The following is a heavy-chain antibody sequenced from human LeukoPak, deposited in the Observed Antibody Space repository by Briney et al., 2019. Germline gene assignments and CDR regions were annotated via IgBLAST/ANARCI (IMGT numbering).Heavy chain of an antibody. J-gene: IGHJ6*03. CDR1: GGTFISYA. D-gene: IGHD3-9*01. Sequence: GASVKVSFKASGGTFISYAISWVRQAHGQGLEWMGGIIPIFGTANYAQKFQGRVTITTDESTSTAYMGLSSLRSEDTAVYYCARETFYNDILTGSKGRDYYMDVWGKGTTVTVSS. CDR3: ARETFYNDILTGSKGRDYYMDV. V-gene: IGHV1-69*05. CDR2: IIPIFGTA.